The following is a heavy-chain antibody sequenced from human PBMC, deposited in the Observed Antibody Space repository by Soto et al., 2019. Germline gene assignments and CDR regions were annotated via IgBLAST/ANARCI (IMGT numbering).Heavy chain of an antibody. CDR3: ARGQRFSDWFDP. D-gene: IGHD3-3*01. Sequence: SETMSLTCSVSGGTISGYYWTWIRQPAGKGLEWIGRIYSSGNTKYNPSLQSRVTMSLDTSNNQFSLRLASVTAADTAVYYCARGQRFSDWFDPWGQGTLVTVS. CDR2: IYSSGNT. CDR1: GGTISGYY. J-gene: IGHJ5*02. V-gene: IGHV4-4*07.